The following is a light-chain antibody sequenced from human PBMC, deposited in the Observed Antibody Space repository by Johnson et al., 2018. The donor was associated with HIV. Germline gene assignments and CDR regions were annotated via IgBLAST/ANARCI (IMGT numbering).Light chain of an antibody. J-gene: IGLJ1*01. CDR3: GTWDNSLSTGAV. CDR1: NSNIGNNY. CDR2: ENN. V-gene: IGLV1-51*02. Sequence: QSVLTQPPSVSAAPGQKVTISCSGSNSNIGNNYVSWYQHLPGTAPKLLIYENNKRPSGIPDRFSGSKSGTSATLGIAGLRTGDEADYYCGTWDNSLSTGAVFGTGTKVTVL.